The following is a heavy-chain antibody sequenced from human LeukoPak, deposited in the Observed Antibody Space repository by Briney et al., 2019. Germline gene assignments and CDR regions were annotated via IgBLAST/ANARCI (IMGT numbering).Heavy chain of an antibody. CDR3: ARDRSIAVAGPGWFDP. J-gene: IGHJ5*02. CDR1: GGSFSSYY. V-gene: IGHV4-4*07. D-gene: IGHD6-19*01. Sequence: SETLSLTCTASGGSFSSYYWSWIRQPAGKGLECIGRIFTTEITNYNPSLKSRVTMSIDTSKNQFSLNLSSVTAADTAVYYCARDRSIAVAGPGWFDPWGQGTLVTVSS. CDR2: IFTTEIT.